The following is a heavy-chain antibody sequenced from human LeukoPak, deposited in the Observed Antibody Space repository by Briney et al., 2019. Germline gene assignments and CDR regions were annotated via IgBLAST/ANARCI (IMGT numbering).Heavy chain of an antibody. CDR3: ARGPVEAVFGVSTED. CDR1: GYTFTSYD. Sequence: ASVKVSCKASGYTFTSYDINWVRQATGQGLEWMGWMNPNSGNTGYAQKFQGRVSMTRDTSISTAYMELSSLRSEDTAVYYCARGPVEAVFGVSTEDWGQGTTVTVSS. J-gene: IGHJ6*02. CDR2: MNPNSGNT. V-gene: IGHV1-8*01. D-gene: IGHD3-10*02.